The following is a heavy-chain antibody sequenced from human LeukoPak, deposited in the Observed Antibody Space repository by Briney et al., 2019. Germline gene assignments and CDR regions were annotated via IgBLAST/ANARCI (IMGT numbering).Heavy chain of an antibody. D-gene: IGHD2-15*01. V-gene: IGHV4-34*01. CDR1: GGSFSGYY. CDR3: ARVSTVAALKHYYYYYGMDV. J-gene: IGHJ6*04. Sequence: SETLSLTCAVYGGSFSGYYWSWIRQPPGKGLEWIEEINHSGSTNYNPSLKSRVTISVDTSKNQFSLKLSSVTAADTAVYYCARVSTVAALKHYYYYYGMDVWGKGTTVTVSS. CDR2: INHSGST.